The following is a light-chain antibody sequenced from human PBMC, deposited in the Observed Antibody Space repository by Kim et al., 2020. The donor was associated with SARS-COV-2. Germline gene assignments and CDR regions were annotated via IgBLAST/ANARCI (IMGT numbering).Light chain of an antibody. V-gene: IGLV1-40*01. CDR2: GDI. J-gene: IGLJ2*01. CDR1: NSARAYD. CDR3: QTYDSGHVV. Sequence: GAPGQTVTISCSGANSARAYDVNWYQQFPGSAPKLLIYGDIHRPSGVPDRFSGSKSGTSASLAITGLQGEDEADYFCQTYDSGHVVFGGGTQLTVL.